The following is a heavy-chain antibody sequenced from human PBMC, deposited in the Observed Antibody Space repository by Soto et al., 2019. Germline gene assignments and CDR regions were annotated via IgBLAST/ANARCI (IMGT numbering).Heavy chain of an antibody. Sequence: GGSLRLSCAASGFTFSSYAMSWVRQAPGKGLEWVSAISGSGGSTYYADSVKGRFTISRDNSKNTLYLQMNSLRAEDTAVYYCAKDPRKLRYFDWPRRDDAFDIWGQGTMVTVSS. CDR1: GFTFSSYA. CDR3: AKDPRKLRYFDWPRRDDAFDI. J-gene: IGHJ3*02. V-gene: IGHV3-23*01. D-gene: IGHD3-9*01. CDR2: ISGSGGST.